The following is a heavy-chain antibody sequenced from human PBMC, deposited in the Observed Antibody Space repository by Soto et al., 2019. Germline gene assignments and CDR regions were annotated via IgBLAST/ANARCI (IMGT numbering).Heavy chain of an antibody. V-gene: IGHV3-49*01. J-gene: IGHJ4*02. CDR3: ARDKWFGGKRSYFDY. CDR2: IRSNSFGGTT. D-gene: IGHD3-10*01. CDR1: GFIFADFA. Sequence: GGSLRLSCATSGFIFADFAMRWFRQAPGKGLEWISFIRSNSFGGTTEYAASVKGRFTISRDGSKSVVYLQMNSLKTEDTAVYYCARDKWFGGKRSYFDYWGLGISVTVSS.